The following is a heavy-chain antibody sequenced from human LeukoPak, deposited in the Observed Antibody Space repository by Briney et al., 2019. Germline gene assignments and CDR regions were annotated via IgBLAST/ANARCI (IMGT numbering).Heavy chain of an antibody. Sequence: GASVKVSCNASGYTFTSYAMHWVREAPGQRLEWMGWINAGNGNTKYSQKFQGRVTITRDTSASTAYMELSSLRSEDTAVYYCATRLGSSWFFDYWGQGTLVTVSS. J-gene: IGHJ4*02. CDR2: INAGNGNT. CDR1: GYTFTSYA. V-gene: IGHV1-3*01. D-gene: IGHD6-13*01. CDR3: ATRLGSSWFFDY.